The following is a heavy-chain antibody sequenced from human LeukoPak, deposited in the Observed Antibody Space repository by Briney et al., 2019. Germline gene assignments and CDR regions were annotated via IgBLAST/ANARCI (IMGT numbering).Heavy chain of an antibody. Sequence: GGSLGLSCAASGFTFSSYSMNWVRQAPGKGLEWVSYISSSSSTIYYADSVKGRFTISRDNAKNSLYLQMNSLRAEDTAVYYCARDPTGNGYCSSTSCKTRGYFDYWGQGTLVTVSS. CDR2: ISSSSSTI. D-gene: IGHD2-2*03. CDR1: GFTFSSYS. CDR3: ARDPTGNGYCSSTSCKTRGYFDY. V-gene: IGHV3-48*01. J-gene: IGHJ4*02.